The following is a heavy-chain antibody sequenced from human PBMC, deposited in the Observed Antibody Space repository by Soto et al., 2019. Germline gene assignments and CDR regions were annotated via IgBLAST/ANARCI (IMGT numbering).Heavy chain of an antibody. V-gene: IGHV1-18*01. CDR3: ARVGLIVVVPGSMDY. CDR1: GYTFTSYG. J-gene: IGHJ4*02. Sequence: ASVKVSCKASGYTFTSYGISWVRQAPGQGLEWMGWISAYNGNTNYAQKLQGRVTMTTDTSTSTAYMELRSLRSDDAAVYYCARVGLIVVVPGSMDYWGQGTLVTVSS. D-gene: IGHD2-2*01. CDR2: ISAYNGNT.